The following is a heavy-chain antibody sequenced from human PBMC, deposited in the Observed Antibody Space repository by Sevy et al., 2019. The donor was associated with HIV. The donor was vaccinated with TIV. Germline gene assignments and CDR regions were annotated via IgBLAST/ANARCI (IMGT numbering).Heavy chain of an antibody. CDR3: ARNGGAYDTWFDP. J-gene: IGHJ5*02. CDR1: GFTFSSYD. CDR2: ISSSGSYI. D-gene: IGHD3-22*01. Sequence: GGSLRLSCAGSGFTFSSYDMHWVHQAPGKGLEWISKISSSGSYIYYADSVKGRFTIARDNAKNSLNLQVNSLRADDTALYYCARNGGAYDTWFDPWGQGTLVTVSS. V-gene: IGHV3-48*03.